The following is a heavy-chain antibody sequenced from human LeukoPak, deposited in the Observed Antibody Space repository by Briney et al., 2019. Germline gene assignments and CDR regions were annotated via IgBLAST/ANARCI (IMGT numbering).Heavy chain of an antibody. D-gene: IGHD1-14*01. V-gene: IGHV4-31*03. Sequence: SQTLSLTCTVSGGSISSGGYYWSWIRQHPGKGLEWIGYIYYSGSTYYNPSLKSRVTISVDTPKNQFSLKLSSVTAADTAVYYCARDRPEPEGYYYYMDVWGKGTTVTVSS. CDR1: GGSISSGGYY. CDR2: IYYSGST. CDR3: ARDRPEPEGYYYYMDV. J-gene: IGHJ6*03.